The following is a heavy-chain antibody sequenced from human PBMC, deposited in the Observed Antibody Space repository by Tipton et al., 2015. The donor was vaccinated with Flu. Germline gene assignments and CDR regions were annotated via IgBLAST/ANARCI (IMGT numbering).Heavy chain of an antibody. CDR3: ARGVIYYDSSGPITDAFDN. CDR1: GGSISSGSYY. D-gene: IGHD3-22*01. J-gene: IGHJ3*02. CDR2: IYTSGGT. V-gene: IGHV4-61*02. Sequence: TLSLTCTVSGGSISSGSYYWSWIRQPAGKGLEWIGRIYTSGGTNYNPSLKRRRTISVDTSKNQFSLKLSSVTAADTAVYYCARGVIYYDSSGPITDAFDNWGQGTMVTVSS.